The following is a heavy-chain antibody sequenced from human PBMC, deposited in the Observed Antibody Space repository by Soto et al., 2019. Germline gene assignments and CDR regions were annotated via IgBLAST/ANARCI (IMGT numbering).Heavy chain of an antibody. J-gene: IGHJ4*02. CDR3: AKEVWGYCSGGTCYSFDY. CDR1: GFTFSNYG. Sequence: LRLSCAASGFTFSNYGMHWVRQAPGKGLEWVAVMSYDGSNKYYADSVKGRFTISRDNSKNTLYLQMNSLRAEDTAVYYCAKEVWGYCSGGTCYSFDYWGQGTLVTVSS. CDR2: MSYDGSNK. V-gene: IGHV3-30*18. D-gene: IGHD2-15*01.